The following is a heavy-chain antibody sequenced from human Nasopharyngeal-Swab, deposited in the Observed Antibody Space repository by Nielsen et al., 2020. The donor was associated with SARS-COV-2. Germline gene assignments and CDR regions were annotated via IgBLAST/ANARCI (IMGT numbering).Heavy chain of an antibody. J-gene: IGHJ6*02. CDR3: AREGVGWLRLESYYGMVV. CDR1: GFTFSSYG. Sequence: GESLKISCAASGFTFSSYGMHWVRQAPGKGLEWVAVISYDGSNKYYADSVKGRFTISRDNSKNTLYLQMNSLRAEDTAVYYCAREGVGWLRLESYYGMVVWGQGTTVTVSS. CDR2: ISYDGSNK. D-gene: IGHD5-12*01. V-gene: IGHV3-30*03.